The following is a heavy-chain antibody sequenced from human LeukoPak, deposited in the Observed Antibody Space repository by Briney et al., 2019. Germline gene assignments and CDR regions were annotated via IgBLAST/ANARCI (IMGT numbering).Heavy chain of an antibody. CDR1: GGTFRNYA. CDR2: IIPLFATA. J-gene: IGHJ5*02. CDR3: ARDGLLGSGGWFDP. V-gene: IGHV1-69*13. Sequence: SVKVSCKASGGTFRNYAINWVRQAPGQGLEWMGGIIPLFATAKYAQKFQGRVTITADESTNTAYMELSSLRSDDTAVYYCARDGLLGSGGWFDPWGQGTLVTVSS. D-gene: IGHD3-10*01.